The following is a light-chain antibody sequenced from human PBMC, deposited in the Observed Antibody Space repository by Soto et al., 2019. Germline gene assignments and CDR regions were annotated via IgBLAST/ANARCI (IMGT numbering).Light chain of an antibody. V-gene: IGKV3-20*01. CDR1: QSVTSSY. CDR3: QQYGDSPLT. CDR2: GVS. Sequence: EIVLTQSPGTVSLSPGERATLSCRASQSVTSSYLAWYQQKPGQAPRLLIYGVSSRATGIPDRFSGSGAGTDFTLTISRLEPEDFAVYYCQQYGDSPLTFGGGNKVDIK. J-gene: IGKJ4*01.